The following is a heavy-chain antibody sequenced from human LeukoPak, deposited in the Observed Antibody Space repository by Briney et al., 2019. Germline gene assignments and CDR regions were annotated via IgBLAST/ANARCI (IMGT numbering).Heavy chain of an antibody. Sequence: GGSLRLSCGASGFTFSYHWMHWVRQVPGKGLVWVSRIDGGGSSTSYADSVKGRFSISRDNAKSTLYLQMSSLRAEDTAVYYCAKVKYSGYDSGFDYWGQGTLVTVSS. D-gene: IGHD5-12*01. CDR3: AKVKYSGYDSGFDY. V-gene: IGHV3-74*01. CDR1: GFTFSYHW. J-gene: IGHJ4*02. CDR2: IDGGGSST.